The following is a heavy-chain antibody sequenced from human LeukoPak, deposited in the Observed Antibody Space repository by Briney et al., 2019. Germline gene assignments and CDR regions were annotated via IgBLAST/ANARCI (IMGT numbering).Heavy chain of an antibody. Sequence: ASVKVSCKASGYTFTSYGISWVRQAPGQGLEWMGWISAYNGNTNYAQKLQGRVTMTTDTSASTAYMELRSLRSDDTAVYYCARGTYYYGSGINYYYYYGMDVWGQGTTVTVSS. CDR3: ARGTYYYGSGINYYYYYGMDV. CDR2: ISAYNGNT. J-gene: IGHJ6*02. CDR1: GYTFTSYG. V-gene: IGHV1-18*01. D-gene: IGHD3-10*01.